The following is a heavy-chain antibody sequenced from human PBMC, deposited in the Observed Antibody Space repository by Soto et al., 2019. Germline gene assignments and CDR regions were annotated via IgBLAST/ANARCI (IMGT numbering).Heavy chain of an antibody. Sequence: SVKVSCKASGYTFRNFGISWVRQAPGQGLERMRWISAYNANANYAQKFQGRLTMTADTSTSPAYMELRSLGSDVTAGDYCARENSYFDYWGQETLVNVSS. J-gene: IGHJ4*02. CDR2: ISAYNANA. CDR1: GYTFRNFG. CDR3: ARENSYFDY. V-gene: IGHV1-18*01.